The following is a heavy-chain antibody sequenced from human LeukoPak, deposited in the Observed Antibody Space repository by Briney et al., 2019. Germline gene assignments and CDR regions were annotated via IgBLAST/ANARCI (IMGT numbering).Heavy chain of an antibody. Sequence: GGSLRLSCAGSGFTFNTYPMSWVRQAPGKGLEWVSSISITGGNTYYGDSVKGRFTISRDDSRKTLYLQINSLRAEDTAIYYCAKDKYDASGISRHWGQGTLVTVSS. CDR1: GFTFNTYP. V-gene: IGHV3-23*01. CDR2: ISITGGNT. CDR3: AKDKYDASGISRH. J-gene: IGHJ1*01. D-gene: IGHD3-10*01.